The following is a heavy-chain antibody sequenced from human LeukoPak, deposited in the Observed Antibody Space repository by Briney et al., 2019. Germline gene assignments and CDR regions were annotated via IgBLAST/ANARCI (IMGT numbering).Heavy chain of an antibody. V-gene: IGHV1-69*13. CDR1: GGTFSSYA. D-gene: IGHD3-3*01. CDR3: ARVVIDFGVVIPHYSPNYYYGMDV. CDR2: IIPIFGTA. Sequence: GASVKVSCKASGGTFSSYAISWVRQAPGQGLEWMGGIIPIFGTANYARKFQGRVTITADESTSTAYMELSSLRSEDTAVYYCARVVIDFGVVIPHYSPNYYYGMDVWGQGTTVTVSS. J-gene: IGHJ6*02.